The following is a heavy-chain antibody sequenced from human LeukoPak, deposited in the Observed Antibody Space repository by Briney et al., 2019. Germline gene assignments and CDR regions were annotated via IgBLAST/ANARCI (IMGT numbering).Heavy chain of an antibody. D-gene: IGHD1-26*01. CDR3: ARDPPLVGATARFGDY. CDR2: ISAYNGNT. Sequence: ASVKVSCKASGYTFTSYGISWVRQAPGQGLEWMGWISAYNGNTNYAQKLQGRVTMTTDTSTSTAYMELRSLRSDDTAVYYCARDPPLVGATARFGDYWGQGTLVTASS. J-gene: IGHJ4*02. CDR1: GYTFTSYG. V-gene: IGHV1-18*01.